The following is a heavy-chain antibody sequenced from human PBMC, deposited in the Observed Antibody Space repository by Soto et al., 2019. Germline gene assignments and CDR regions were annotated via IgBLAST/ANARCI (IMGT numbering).Heavy chain of an antibody. Sequence: SETLSLTCTVSGGSISSGGYYWSWIRQHPGKGLEWIGYIYYSGSTYYNPSLKSRVTVSVDTSKNQFSLKLSSVTAADTAVYYCARVQGMVERHKFDYWGQGTLVTVSS. D-gene: IGHD1-1*01. CDR1: GGSISSGGYY. J-gene: IGHJ4*02. CDR2: IYYSGST. CDR3: ARVQGMVERHKFDY. V-gene: IGHV4-31*03.